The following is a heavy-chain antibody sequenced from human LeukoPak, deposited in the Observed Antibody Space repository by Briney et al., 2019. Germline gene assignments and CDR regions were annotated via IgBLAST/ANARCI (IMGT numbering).Heavy chain of an antibody. CDR2: INAGNGNT. Sequence: GASVKVSCKASGYTFTNYAMHWVRQAPGQRLEWMGWINAGNGNTKYSQKFQGRVTITRDTSASTAYMELSSLRSDDTAVYYCVPRGDGGFDYWGQGTLVIVSS. D-gene: IGHD3-16*01. CDR3: VPRGDGGFDY. V-gene: IGHV1-3*01. CDR1: GYTFTNYA. J-gene: IGHJ4*02.